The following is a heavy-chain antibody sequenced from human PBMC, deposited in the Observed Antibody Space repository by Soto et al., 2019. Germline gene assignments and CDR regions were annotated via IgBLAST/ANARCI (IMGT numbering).Heavy chain of an antibody. V-gene: IGHV3-23*01. CDR2: MSGSSSTT. CDR3: AKNQERELPRVIDF. CDR1: GLTFSNYA. D-gene: IGHD1-7*01. Sequence: PGGSLRLSCATSGLTFSNYAMSWVRQAPGGGLEWVSSMSGSSSTTYYADSVRGRSTISRDRSKNTLYLQMSGLRAEDTALYYCAKNQERELPRVIDFWGQGTLVTVSS. J-gene: IGHJ4*02.